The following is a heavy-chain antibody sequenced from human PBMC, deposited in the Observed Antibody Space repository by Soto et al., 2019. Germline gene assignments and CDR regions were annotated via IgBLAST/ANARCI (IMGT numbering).Heavy chain of an antibody. CDR3: AKRFAYSSGLDGFDI. CDR1: GFIFSSYA. D-gene: IGHD6-19*01. J-gene: IGHJ3*02. CDR2: ISGNGGTT. Sequence: GGSLRLSCATSGFIFSSYAMTWVRQGPGKGLEWVSGISGNGGTTYYADSVKGRFIISRDNSKNTLFLQMNSLRAEDSAIYYCAKRFAYSSGLDGFDIWGQGTMVTVSS. V-gene: IGHV3-23*01.